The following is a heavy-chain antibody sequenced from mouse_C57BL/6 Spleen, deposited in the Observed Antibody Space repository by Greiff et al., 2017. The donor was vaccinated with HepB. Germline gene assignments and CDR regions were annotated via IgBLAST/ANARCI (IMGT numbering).Heavy chain of an antibody. J-gene: IGHJ4*01. CDR3: ARDYGSRRYYAMDY. CDR2: IDPSDSYT. D-gene: IGHD1-1*01. CDR1: GYTFTSYW. V-gene: IGHV1-50*01. Sequence: VQLQQPGAELVKPGASVKLSCKASGYTFTSYWMQWVKQRSGQGLEWIGEIDPSDSYTNYNQKFKGKATLTVDTSSSTAYMQLSSLTSEDSAVYYCARDYGSRRYYAMDYWGQGTSVTVSS.